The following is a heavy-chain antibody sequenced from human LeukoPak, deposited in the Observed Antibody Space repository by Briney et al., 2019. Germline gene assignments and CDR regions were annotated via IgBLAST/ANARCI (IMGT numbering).Heavy chain of an antibody. D-gene: IGHD5-24*01. J-gene: IGHJ6*02. CDR2: ISGSGGST. V-gene: IGHV3-23*01. CDR3: ARAFRDGYDPYYYYGMDV. CDR1: EFTFSNYW. Sequence: GGSLRLSCAASEFTFSNYWMSWVRQAPGKGLEWVSAISGSGGSTYYADSVKGRFTISRDNSKNTLYLQMNSLRAEDTAVYYCARAFRDGYDPYYYYGMDVWGQGTTVTVSS.